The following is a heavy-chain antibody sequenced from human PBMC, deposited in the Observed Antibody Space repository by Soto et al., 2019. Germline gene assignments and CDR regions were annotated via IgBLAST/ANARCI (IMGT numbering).Heavy chain of an antibody. CDR1: GFTFSSYA. J-gene: IGHJ6*02. D-gene: IGHD1-7*01. CDR3: ARDRANYNDRYYYYYGMDV. CDR2: IWYDGSNT. Sequence: VGSLRLSCAASGFTFSSYAMHWVRQAPGKGLEWVGFIWYDGSNTFYAESVKGRFTISRDNSKNTLYLQMNSLRAEDTAILYCARDRANYNDRYYYYYGMDVWGQGTTVTVSS. V-gene: IGHV3-30*02.